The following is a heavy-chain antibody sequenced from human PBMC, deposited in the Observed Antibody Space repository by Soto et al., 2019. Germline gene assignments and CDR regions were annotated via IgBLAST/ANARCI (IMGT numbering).Heavy chain of an antibody. CDR3: ARKDKSGYFNWFDP. J-gene: IGHJ5*02. CDR1: GYRFTSYW. Sequence: PGESLKISCRTSGYRFTSYWIAWVHQMPGKGLEWMGIIFPSDSDTRYSPSFQGQVTISADRSTSTVFLQWAGLKASDTAVYFCARKDKSGYFNWFDPWGQGTLVTVSS. D-gene: IGHD3-22*01. V-gene: IGHV5-51*07. CDR2: IFPSDSDT.